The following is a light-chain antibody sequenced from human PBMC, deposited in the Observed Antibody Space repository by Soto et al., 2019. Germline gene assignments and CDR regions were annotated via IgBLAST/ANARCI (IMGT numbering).Light chain of an antibody. CDR2: SAS. Sequence: DIQMNQSPSYLSASVGDRVTITCRASQSISPYLNWYQQKPVKATAFLIYSASSLQSGVPSRFSGSGSVTDFALTINCLQPEDFATYYFHQSYRPPWTFGQGTNVEIK. J-gene: IGKJ1*01. V-gene: IGKV1-39*01. CDR1: QSISPY. CDR3: HQSYRPPWT.